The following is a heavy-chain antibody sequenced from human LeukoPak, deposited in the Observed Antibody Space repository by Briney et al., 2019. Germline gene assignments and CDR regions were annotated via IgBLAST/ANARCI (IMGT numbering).Heavy chain of an antibody. CDR3: AKDAVAAGRYPINWFDP. Sequence: XGSLRLSCAASGFTFSSYGMHWVRQAPCKGLEWVAFIRYDGSNKYYADSVKGRFTISRGNSKNTLYLQMNSLRAEDTAVYYCAKDAVAAGRYPINWFDPWGQGTLVTVSS. V-gene: IGHV3-30*02. CDR2: IRYDGSNK. CDR1: GFTFSSYG. J-gene: IGHJ5*02. D-gene: IGHD6-13*01.